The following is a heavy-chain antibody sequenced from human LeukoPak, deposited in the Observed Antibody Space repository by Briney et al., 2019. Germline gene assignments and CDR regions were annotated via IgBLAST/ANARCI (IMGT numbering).Heavy chain of an antibody. CDR1: GYSFTSYW. D-gene: IGHD3-22*01. V-gene: IGHV5-51*01. J-gene: IGHJ1*01. Sequence: GESLKISCKGSGYSFTSYWSGWVRQMPGKGLEWMGIIYSGDSDTRYSPSFQGQVTISADKSISTAYMQWSSLKASDTAMYYCARLDYYDSSGYYSHFQHWGQGTLVTVSS. CDR2: IYSGDSDT. CDR3: ARLDYYDSSGYYSHFQH.